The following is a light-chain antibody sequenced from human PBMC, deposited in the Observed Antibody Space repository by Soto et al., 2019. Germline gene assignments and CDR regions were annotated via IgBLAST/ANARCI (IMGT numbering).Light chain of an antibody. CDR3: QFYGSSLIT. CDR1: QIIKTFY. J-gene: IGKJ5*01. Sequence: IVLTQSPGTLSLSPGETATLSCRASQIIKTFYFGWYQQKPGQSPRLLIYGVYSRATGTPDRFSGSGSGTDFTLTISRLEPEDSAVYYCQFYGSSLITFGQGTDWRL. CDR2: GVY. V-gene: IGKV3-20*01.